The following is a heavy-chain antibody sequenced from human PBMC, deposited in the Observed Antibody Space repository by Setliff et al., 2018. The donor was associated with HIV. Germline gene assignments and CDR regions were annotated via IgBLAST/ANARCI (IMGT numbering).Heavy chain of an antibody. Sequence: ASVKVSCKASGYTFIYLFIHWVRLAPGRGLEWVGLIDPKTGDTSYAQKFQGRVTMTRDTSISTAYMDLDRLGSDDTAVYYCARDPRFSGYAQAFDYWGQGSLVTVSS. CDR3: ARDPRFSGYAQAFDY. J-gene: IGHJ4*02. CDR1: GYTFIYLF. V-gene: IGHV1-2*02. D-gene: IGHD5-12*01. CDR2: IDPKTGDT.